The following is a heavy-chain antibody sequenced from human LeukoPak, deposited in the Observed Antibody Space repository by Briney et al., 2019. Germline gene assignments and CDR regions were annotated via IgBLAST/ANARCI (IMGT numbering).Heavy chain of an antibody. D-gene: IGHD3-22*01. Sequence: GASVKVSCKASGYTFTSYAMNWVRQAPGQGLEWMGWINTNTGNPTYAQGFTGRFVFSLDTSVSTAYLQISSLKAEDTAVYYCARDPRDRYYDSSGPIDYWGQGTLVTVSS. V-gene: IGHV7-4-1*02. J-gene: IGHJ4*02. CDR1: GYTFTSYA. CDR2: INTNTGNP. CDR3: ARDPRDRYYDSSGPIDY.